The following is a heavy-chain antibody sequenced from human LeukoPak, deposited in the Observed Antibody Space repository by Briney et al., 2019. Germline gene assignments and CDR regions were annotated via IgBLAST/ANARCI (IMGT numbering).Heavy chain of an antibody. CDR2: IRYDGSNK. Sequence: GGSLRLSCAASGFTFSSYGMHWVRQAPGKGLEWVAFIRYDGSNKYYADSVKGRFTISRDNSKNTLYLQMNSLRAEDTAVYYCAKDSKSVSNPKSYYFDYWGQGTLVTVSS. J-gene: IGHJ4*02. CDR3: AKDSKSVSNPKSYYFDY. D-gene: IGHD2-8*01. CDR1: GFTFSSYG. V-gene: IGHV3-30*02.